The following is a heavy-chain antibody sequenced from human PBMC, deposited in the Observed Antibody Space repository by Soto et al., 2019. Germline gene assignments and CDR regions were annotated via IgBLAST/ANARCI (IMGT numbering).Heavy chain of an antibody. CDR1: GGSISSYY. V-gene: IGHV4-59*01. CDR2: IYYSGST. Sequence: QVQLQESGPGLVKPSETLSLTCTVSGGSISSYYWSWIRQPPGKGLEWIGYIYYSGSTNYNPSLQSRVTISVDTSKNQFSLKLSSVTAADTAVYYCARALAAAGPYDYWGQGTLVTVSS. CDR3: ARALAAAGPYDY. D-gene: IGHD6-13*01. J-gene: IGHJ4*02.